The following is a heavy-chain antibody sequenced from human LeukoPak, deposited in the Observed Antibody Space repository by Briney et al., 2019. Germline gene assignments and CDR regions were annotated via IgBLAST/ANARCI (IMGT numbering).Heavy chain of an antibody. Sequence: KSGGSLRLSCAVSGFTFSDYYMSWIRQAPGKGLEWVSYISSSSSTIYYADSVKGRFTISRDNAKNSLYLQMNSLRAEDTAVYYCAKRAWNYDILTGYYYYYYYMDVWGKGTTVTVSS. CDR2: ISSSSSTI. CDR1: GFTFSDYY. J-gene: IGHJ6*03. D-gene: IGHD3-9*01. V-gene: IGHV3-11*04. CDR3: AKRAWNYDILTGYYYYYYYMDV.